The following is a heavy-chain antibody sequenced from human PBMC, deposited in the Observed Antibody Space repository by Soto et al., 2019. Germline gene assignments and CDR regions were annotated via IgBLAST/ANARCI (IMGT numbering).Heavy chain of an antibody. Sequence: EVQLVESGGGLVQPGGSLRLSCAASGFTVSSNYMSWVRQAPGKGLEWVSVIYSGGSTYYADSVKGRFTIPRDNSKNTLYLQMNSLRAEDTAVYYCARAGPATAIRPGPFDYWGQGTLVTVSS. D-gene: IGHD2-2*02. CDR2: IYSGGST. CDR3: ARAGPATAIRPGPFDY. CDR1: GFTVSSNY. J-gene: IGHJ4*02. V-gene: IGHV3-66*01.